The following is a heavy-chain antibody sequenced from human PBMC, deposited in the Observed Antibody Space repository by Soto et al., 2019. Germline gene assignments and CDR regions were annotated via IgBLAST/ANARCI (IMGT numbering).Heavy chain of an antibody. Sequence: ASVKVSCKASGYTFTSYDINWVRQATGQGLEWMGWMNPNSGNTGYAQKFQGRVTMTRNTSISTAYMELSSLRSEDTAVYYCARGRPYSTSWYHNWLDPWGEGTMVTVFS. CDR1: GYTFTSYD. D-gene: IGHD6-13*01. V-gene: IGHV1-8*01. CDR3: ARGRPYSTSWYHNWLDP. CDR2: MNPNSGNT. J-gene: IGHJ5*02.